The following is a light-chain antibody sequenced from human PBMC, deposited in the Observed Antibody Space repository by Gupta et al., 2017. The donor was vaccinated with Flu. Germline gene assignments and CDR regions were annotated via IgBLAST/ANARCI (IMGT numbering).Light chain of an antibody. CDR1: SSNIGNNY. V-gene: IGLV1-51*01. Sequence: QSVFTLPPSVSAAPGQKVTISCPGSSSNIGNNYVPWYQQLPRTAPKLLIYDNNKRPSGIPDRFSGCKSGTSATLGITGLQTGDEADYYCGRWDSSLSAWVFGGGTKLTVL. CDR3: GRWDSSLSAWV. J-gene: IGLJ3*02. CDR2: DNN.